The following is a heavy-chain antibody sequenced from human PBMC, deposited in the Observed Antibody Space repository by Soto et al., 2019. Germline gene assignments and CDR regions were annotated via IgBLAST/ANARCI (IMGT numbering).Heavy chain of an antibody. J-gene: IGHJ4*02. CDR2: ISAYNGNT. Sequence: QVQLVQSGAEVKKPGSSVKVSCKASCYTFNSYAISWVRQAPGQGLEWMGWISAYNGNTNYAQMLQGRGTMTTDTSTSTAYMELRSLRSDDTAVYYCARDLAAGTCDYWGQGTLVTGSS. V-gene: IGHV1-18*01. D-gene: IGHD6-13*01. CDR1: CYTFNSYA. CDR3: ARDLAAGTCDY.